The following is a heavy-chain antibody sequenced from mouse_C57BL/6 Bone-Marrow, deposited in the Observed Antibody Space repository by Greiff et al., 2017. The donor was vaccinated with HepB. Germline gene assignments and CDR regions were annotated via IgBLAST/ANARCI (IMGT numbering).Heavy chain of an antibody. J-gene: IGHJ1*03. D-gene: IGHD1-1*01. CDR1: GFTFSSYT. V-gene: IGHV5-9*01. CDR3: ARGYYGSSPLV. Sequence: EVHLVESGGGLVKPGGSLKLSCAASGFTFSSYTMSWVRQTPEKRLEWVATISGGGGNTYYPDSVKGRFTISRDNAKNTLYLQMSSLRSEDTALYYCARGYYGSSPLVWGTGTTVTVSS. CDR2: ISGGGGNT.